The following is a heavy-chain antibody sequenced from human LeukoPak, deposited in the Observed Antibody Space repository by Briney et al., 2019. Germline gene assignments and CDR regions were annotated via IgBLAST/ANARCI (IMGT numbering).Heavy chain of an antibody. Sequence: SETLSLTCTVSGSSISSSSYYWGWIRQPPGKGLEWIGSIYYSGSTYYNPSLKSRVTISVDTSKNQFSLKLSSVTAADTAVYYCALGFYFDYWGQGTLVTVSS. CDR3: ALGFYFDY. D-gene: IGHD3-16*01. CDR2: IYYSGST. CDR1: GSSISSSSYY. J-gene: IGHJ4*02. V-gene: IGHV4-39*01.